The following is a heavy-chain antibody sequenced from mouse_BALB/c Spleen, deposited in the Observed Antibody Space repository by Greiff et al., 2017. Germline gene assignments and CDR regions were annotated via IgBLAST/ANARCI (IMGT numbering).Heavy chain of an antibody. CDR1: GYTFTDYA. J-gene: IGHJ4*01. D-gene: IGHD4-1*01. V-gene: IGHV1S137*01. CDR3: ATSGTEGAMDY. Sequence: QVQLQQSGAELVRPGVSVKISCKGSGYTFTDYAMHWVKQSHAKSLEWIGVISTYYGDASYNQKFKGKATMTVDKSSSTAYMELARLTSEDSAIYYCATSGTEGAMDYWGQGTSVTVSS. CDR2: ISTYYGDA.